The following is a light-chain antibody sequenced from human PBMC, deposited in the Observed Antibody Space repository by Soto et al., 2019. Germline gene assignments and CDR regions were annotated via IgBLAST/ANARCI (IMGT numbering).Light chain of an antibody. V-gene: IGLV1-51*01. CDR1: NSNIGSNS. CDR3: GTWNTSLSAV. CDR2: DND. J-gene: IGLJ3*02. Sequence: QSVLTQPPSVSAAPGQKVTISCSGSNSNIGSNSVSWYQQLPGTAPKLLIYDNDKRPSGIPDRFSGSKSGTSATLGITGLQTGDEADYYCGTWNTSLSAVFGGGTKLTVL.